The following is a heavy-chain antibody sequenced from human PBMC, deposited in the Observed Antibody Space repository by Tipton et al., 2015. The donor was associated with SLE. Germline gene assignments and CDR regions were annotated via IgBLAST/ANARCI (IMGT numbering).Heavy chain of an antibody. CDR3: TRSAFAVAGFDV. CDR1: GFTFSSYS. J-gene: IGHJ4*02. Sequence: SLRLSCAVSGFTFSSYSMNWLRQAPGTGLEWVSFTSSGSGDYIYHADSVKGRFTISRDDSKSIAYLEKNSLKAEVTAMYYCTRSAFAVAGFDVRGQRAVVAVSS. CDR2: TSSGSGDYI. V-gene: IGHV3-21*04. D-gene: IGHD1-1*01.